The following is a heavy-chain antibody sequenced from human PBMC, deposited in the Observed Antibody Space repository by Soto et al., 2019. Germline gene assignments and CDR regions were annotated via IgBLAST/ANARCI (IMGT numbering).Heavy chain of an antibody. Sequence: EVQLVESGGGLVKPGGSLRLSCAASGFTFSTYSMSWVRQAPGKGLEWVSSISSSGSNIYYADSVKGRFTISRDNARNSLCLQINSLRAEDMAVYYCARDRGRYYLDYWGQGTLVTVSS. J-gene: IGHJ4*02. CDR1: GFTFSTYS. CDR3: ARDRGRYYLDY. CDR2: ISSSGSNI. V-gene: IGHV3-21*02. D-gene: IGHD3-16*02.